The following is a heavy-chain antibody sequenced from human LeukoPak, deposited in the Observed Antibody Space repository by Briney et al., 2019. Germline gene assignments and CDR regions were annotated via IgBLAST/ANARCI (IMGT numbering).Heavy chain of an antibody. CDR3: ARGHRYSPDS. CDR2: ISAYNGNT. J-gene: IGHJ4*02. Sequence: EASVKVSCKASGGTFSSYAISWVRQAPGQGLEWMGWISAYNGNTNYAQKLQGRVTMTTDTSTSTAYMELRSLRSDDTAVYYCARGHRYSPDSWGQGTLVTVSS. CDR1: GGTFSSYA. D-gene: IGHD1-1*01. V-gene: IGHV1-18*01.